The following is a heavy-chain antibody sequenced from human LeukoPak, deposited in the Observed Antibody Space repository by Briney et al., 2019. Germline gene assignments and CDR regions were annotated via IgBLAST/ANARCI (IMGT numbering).Heavy chain of an antibody. Sequence: PSQTLSLTCSVSGGSISSGSYYWSWIRQSPGKGLEWIGEINHRGSTNYNPSLKRRVTISVDTSKNQFSLKLSSVTAADTAVYYCARTARGLEYYFDYWGQGTLVTVSS. J-gene: IGHJ4*02. CDR1: GGSISSGSYY. CDR3: ARTARGLEYYFDY. CDR2: INHRGST. D-gene: IGHD5-18*01. V-gene: IGHV4-30-2*06.